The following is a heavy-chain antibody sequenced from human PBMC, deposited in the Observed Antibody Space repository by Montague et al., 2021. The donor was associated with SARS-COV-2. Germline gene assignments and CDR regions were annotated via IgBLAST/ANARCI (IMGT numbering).Heavy chain of an antibody. J-gene: IGHJ4*02. Sequence: SETLSLTCTVSGGSISSSSYYWGWIRQSPGKGLEWIGSIYYSGSTYYNPSLKSRVTISVDTSKNQFSLKLSSVTAADTAVYYCARHVDSYGPYYLDYWGQGTLVTVSS. V-gene: IGHV4-39*01. CDR1: GGSISSSSYY. CDR3: ARHVDSYGPYYLDY. D-gene: IGHD5-18*01. CDR2: IYYSGST.